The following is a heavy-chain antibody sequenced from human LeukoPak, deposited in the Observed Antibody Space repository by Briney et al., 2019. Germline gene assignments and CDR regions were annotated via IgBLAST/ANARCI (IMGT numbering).Heavy chain of an antibody. CDR1: GFTFGNYI. D-gene: IGHD2-8*01. CDR3: AREGIYCVNGVCYLDY. Sequence: GGSLRLSCTVSGFTFGNYIMTWVRLSPGKGLEWVSGISWNGGNTGYADSVKGRFTISRDNAKNSLFLQVNSLRADDTAIYYYAREGIYCVNGVCYLDYWGQGTLVTVSS. CDR2: ISWNGGNT. V-gene: IGHV3-20*04. J-gene: IGHJ4*02.